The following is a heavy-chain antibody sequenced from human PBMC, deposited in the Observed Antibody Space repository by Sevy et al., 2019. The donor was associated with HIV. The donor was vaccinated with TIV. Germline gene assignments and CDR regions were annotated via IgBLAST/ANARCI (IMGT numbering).Heavy chain of an antibody. CDR3: ARNLRSNFFDAFDI. Sequence: GGSLRLSCAVSGFTFSSHDMTWVRQAPGKGLEWVSGISGAGGSKWYADSVKGRFVISRDNSKNTLYLHMNHLRTEDTATYYCARNLRSNFFDAFDIWGQGTMVTVSS. CDR2: ISGAGGSK. V-gene: IGHV3-23*01. D-gene: IGHD3-3*01. CDR1: GFTFSSHD. J-gene: IGHJ3*02.